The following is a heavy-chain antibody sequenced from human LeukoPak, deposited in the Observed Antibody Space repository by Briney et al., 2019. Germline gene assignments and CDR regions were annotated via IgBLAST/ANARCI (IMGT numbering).Heavy chain of an antibody. J-gene: IGHJ4*02. CDR3: ARGLTSSSWYSVVY. CDR1: GGSFSGYY. Sequence: PSETLSLTCAVYGGSFSGYYWSWIRQPPGKGLGWIGEINHSGSTNYNPSLKGRVTISVDTSKNQFSLKLSSVTAADTAVYYCARGLTSSSWYSVVYWGQGTLVTVSS. CDR2: INHSGST. D-gene: IGHD6-13*01. V-gene: IGHV4-34*01.